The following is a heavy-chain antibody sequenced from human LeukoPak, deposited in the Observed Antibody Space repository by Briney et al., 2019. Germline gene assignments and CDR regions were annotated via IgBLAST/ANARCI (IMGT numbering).Heavy chain of an antibody. CDR2: IYYSGST. CDR1: GGSISSSSYY. D-gene: IGHD6-13*01. V-gene: IGHV4-39*01. Sequence: SETLSLTCTVSGGSISSSSYYWGWIRQPPGKGLEWIGSIYYSGSTYYNPSLKSRVTISVDTSKNQFSLKLSSVTAADTAVYYCAVKYSSSWYEGYYYYYYGMDVWGQGTTVTVPS. J-gene: IGHJ6*02. CDR3: AVKYSSSWYEGYYYYYYGMDV.